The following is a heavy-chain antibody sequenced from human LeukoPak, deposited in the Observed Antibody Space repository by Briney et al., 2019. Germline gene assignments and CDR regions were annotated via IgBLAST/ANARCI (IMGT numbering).Heavy chain of an antibody. J-gene: IGHJ5*02. V-gene: IGHV3-23*01. D-gene: IGHD2-2*01. CDR1: GFTFHNSA. CDR3: AKRLRDQLLTANWFDP. CDR2: ISSSGGST. Sequence: GGSLRLSCAASGFTFHNSAMSWVRQAPGKGLEWVSAISSSGGSTYCADSVKGRFTISRDNYKNTLYLQMNSLTADDTVVYCCAKRLRDQLLTANWFDPWGQGTLVTVSS.